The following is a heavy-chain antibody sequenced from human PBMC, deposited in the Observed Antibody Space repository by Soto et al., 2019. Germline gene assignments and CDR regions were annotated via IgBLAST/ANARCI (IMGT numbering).Heavy chain of an antibody. D-gene: IGHD5-12*01. CDR2: IYYSGST. V-gene: IGHV4-31*03. Sequence: QVQLQESGPGLVKPSQTLSLTCTVSGGCISSGGYYWSWIRQHPGKGLEWIGYIYYSGSTYYNPSLKSRVTISVDTSKNQFSLKLSSVTAADTAVYYCAREEGGGYDHRWFDPWGQGTLVTVSS. J-gene: IGHJ5*02. CDR3: AREEGGGYDHRWFDP. CDR1: GGCISSGGYY.